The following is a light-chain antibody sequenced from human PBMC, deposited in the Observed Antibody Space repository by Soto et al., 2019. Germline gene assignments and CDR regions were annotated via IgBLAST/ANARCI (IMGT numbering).Light chain of an antibody. J-gene: IGKJ1*01. CDR1: QAIRTA. V-gene: IGKV1-6*01. CDR3: LLDFRYFWA. Sequence: AIQLTQSPSSLYASVGDRVTITCRASQAIRTALGWYQQKPGKVPKLLIYAASILQSGVPSRFSGSGSGTDFTLTISSLQTEDFATYYCLLDFRYFWAFGQGTKVDI. CDR2: AAS.